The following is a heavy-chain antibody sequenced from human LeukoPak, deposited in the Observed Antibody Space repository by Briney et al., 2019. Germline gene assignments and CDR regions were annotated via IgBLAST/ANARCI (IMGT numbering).Heavy chain of an antibody. J-gene: IGHJ6*03. CDR2: INPNSGGT. V-gene: IGHV1-2*02. Sequence: ASVKVSFKASGYTFTGYFLHWVRQAPGQGLAWMGWINPNSGGTNYAQKFQGRVTMTRDTSISTAYMELRSLRSDDTAVYYCARDGPLLRYFDWLKVGHYNYMDVWGKGTTVTISS. CDR3: ARDGPLLRYFDWLKVGHYNYMDV. CDR1: GYTFTGYF. D-gene: IGHD3-9*01.